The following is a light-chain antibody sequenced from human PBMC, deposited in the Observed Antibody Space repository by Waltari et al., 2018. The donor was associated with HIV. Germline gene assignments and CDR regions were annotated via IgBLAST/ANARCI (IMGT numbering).Light chain of an antibody. V-gene: IGLV2-14*01. J-gene: IGLJ2*01. Sequence: QSALTQPASAAGSPGPSVPLSLHGTSSHVGGYGYLPRDQQHPGKVPKLIIYEVTNRPSGVSNRFSGSKSGLQPEDEADYYCSSFTSSDTPVVFGGGTKLTVL. CDR2: EVT. CDR3: SSFTSSDTPVV. CDR1: SSHVGGYGY.